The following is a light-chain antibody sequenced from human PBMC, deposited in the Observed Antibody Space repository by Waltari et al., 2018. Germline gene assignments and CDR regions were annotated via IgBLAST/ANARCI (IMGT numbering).Light chain of an antibody. CDR2: AAS. CDR3: LQYNSKPWT. V-gene: IGKV1-17*01. Sequence: DIQMTQSPSSLSASVGARVTLTCRESQGISNYLSWYQQKPGKAPKRLIYAASRLESGVPSRFSGSGSGTEFTLTSSSLQPEDFAVYYCLQYNSKPWTFGQGTKVEIK. CDR1: QGISNY. J-gene: IGKJ1*01.